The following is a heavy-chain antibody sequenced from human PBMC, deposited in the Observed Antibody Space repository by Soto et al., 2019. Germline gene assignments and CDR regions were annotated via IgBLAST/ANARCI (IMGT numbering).Heavy chain of an antibody. CDR1: GYTFTGYY. Sequence: ASVKVSCKASGYTFTGYYLHWVRQAPGQGLEWMGWINPNSGGTNYAQKFQGRVTITADESTSTAYMELSSLRSEDTAVYYCARDGYNYGRRYYYGMDVWGQGTTVTVSS. V-gene: IGHV1-2*02. CDR3: ARDGYNYGRRYYYGMDV. CDR2: INPNSGGT. J-gene: IGHJ6*02. D-gene: IGHD5-12*01.